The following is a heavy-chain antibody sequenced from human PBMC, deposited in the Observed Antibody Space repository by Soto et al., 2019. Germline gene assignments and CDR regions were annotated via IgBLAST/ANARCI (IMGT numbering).Heavy chain of an antibody. J-gene: IGHJ3*02. CDR2: ISGSGGST. CDR1: GFTFSNYA. Sequence: GGSLRLSCAASGFTFSNYAMSWVRQAPGKVLEWVSAISGSGGSTYYADSVKGRFTISRDNSNNTLYLQMNSLRAEDTAVYYCAKIDGITMIVVVISAFDIWGQGTMVTVSS. D-gene: IGHD3-22*01. CDR3: AKIDGITMIVVVISAFDI. V-gene: IGHV3-23*01.